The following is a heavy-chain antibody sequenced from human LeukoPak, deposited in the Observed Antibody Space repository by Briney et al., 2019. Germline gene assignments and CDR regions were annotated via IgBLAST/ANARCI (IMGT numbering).Heavy chain of an antibody. CDR3: GYSSSIYYGMDV. J-gene: IGHJ6*02. Sequence: TGGSLRLSCAASGFTFSSYAMSWVRQAPGKGLEWVSAISGSGGCTYYADSVKGRFTISRDNSKNTLYLQMNSLRAEDTAVYYCGYSSSIYYGMDVWGQGTTVTVSS. CDR2: ISGSGGCT. D-gene: IGHD6-6*01. CDR1: GFTFSSYA. V-gene: IGHV3-23*01.